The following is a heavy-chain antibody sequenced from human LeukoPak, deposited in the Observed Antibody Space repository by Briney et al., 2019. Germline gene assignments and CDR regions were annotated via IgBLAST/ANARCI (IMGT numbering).Heavy chain of an antibody. CDR1: GFTFSSYW. CDR2: IKQDGSEK. J-gene: IGHJ6*03. Sequence: PGGSLRLSCAASGFTFSSYWMSWVRQAPGKGLEWVANIKQDGSEKYYVDSVKGRFTISRDNAKNSLYLQMNSLRTEDTALYDCASLGEWFGELEYNYYYMDVWGKGTTVTISS. D-gene: IGHD3-10*01. V-gene: IGHV3-7*03. CDR3: ASLGEWFGELEYNYYYMDV.